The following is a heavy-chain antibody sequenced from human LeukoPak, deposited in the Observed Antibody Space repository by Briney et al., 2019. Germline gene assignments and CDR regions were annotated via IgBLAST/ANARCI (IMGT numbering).Heavy chain of an antibody. J-gene: IGHJ4*02. CDR3: AREVGGDYVFDY. CDR2: ISYDGSNK. CDR1: GCTFSSYT. D-gene: IGHD4-17*01. Sequence: PGGSLRLSWAASGCTFSSYTMHWVRQAPGKGLEWVAVISYDGSNKYYADSVKGRFTISRDNSKNTLFLQMNSLTTEDTAVYYCAREVGGDYVFDYWGQGTLVTVSS. V-gene: IGHV3-30-3*01.